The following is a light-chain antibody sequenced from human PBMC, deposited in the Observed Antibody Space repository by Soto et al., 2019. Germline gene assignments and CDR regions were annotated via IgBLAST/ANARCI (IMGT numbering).Light chain of an antibody. CDR1: QSVSSY. V-gene: IGKV3-11*01. Sequence: EIVLTQSPATLSLSPGERATLSCRASQSVSSYLAWYQQKPGQAPRLLIYDASNRATGIPARFSGSGTGTDFTLTISSLEPEDFAVYYCQQRSKWPPFTFGPGTKVDFK. J-gene: IGKJ3*01. CDR3: QQRSKWPPFT. CDR2: DAS.